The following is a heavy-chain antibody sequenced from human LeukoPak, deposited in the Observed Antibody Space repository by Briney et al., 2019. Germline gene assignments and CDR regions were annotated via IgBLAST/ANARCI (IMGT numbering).Heavy chain of an antibody. CDR2: ISGSSGII. J-gene: IGHJ6*02. CDR3: AKDGLAAAGSYYYYGMDV. D-gene: IGHD6-13*01. Sequence: PGGSLRLSCAASGFTFNTYTMNWVRQAPGKGLEWVSYISGSSGIIDYADSVRGRFTISRDNSKNTLYLQMNSLRAEDTAVYYCAKDGLAAAGSYYYYGMDVWGQGTTVTVSS. V-gene: IGHV3-48*01. CDR1: GFTFNTYT.